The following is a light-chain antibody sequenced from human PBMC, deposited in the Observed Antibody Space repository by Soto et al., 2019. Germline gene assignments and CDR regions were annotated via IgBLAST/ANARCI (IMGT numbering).Light chain of an antibody. J-gene: IGKJ5*01. CDR1: QSVGSS. CDR3: QQYKNWPPIT. V-gene: IGKV3-15*01. Sequence: EIVMTRSPATLSVSPGERATLSCRASQSVGSSLAWYRQKPGQTPRLLIYDASTRATGIPARFSGSGSGTEFTLTISSLQSEDFAVYYCQQYKNWPPITFGQGTRLEIK. CDR2: DAS.